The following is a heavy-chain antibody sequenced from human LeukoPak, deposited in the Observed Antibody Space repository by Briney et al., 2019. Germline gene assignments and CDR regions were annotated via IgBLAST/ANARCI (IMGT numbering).Heavy chain of an antibody. CDR2: INPHSGDT. CDR1: GYTFTDHY. V-gene: IGHV1-2*06. CDR3: ARSYCTGGSCYSLAY. J-gene: IGHJ4*02. Sequence: GASVKVSCKASGYTFTDHYMHWIRQAPGQGLEWLGRINPHSGDTNHAQKFQGRVTMTRDTSISTAYLELSSLRSDDTAVYYCARSYCTGGSCYSLAYWGQGILVTVSS. D-gene: IGHD2-15*01.